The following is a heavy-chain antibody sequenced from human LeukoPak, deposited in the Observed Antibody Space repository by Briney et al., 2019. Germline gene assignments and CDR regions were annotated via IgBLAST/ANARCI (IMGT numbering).Heavy chain of an antibody. D-gene: IGHD6-19*01. CDR3: AKDGYSSGWYGSFYYFDY. CDR1: GFTFSSYG. CDR2: ISYDGSNK. J-gene: IGHJ4*02. V-gene: IGHV3-30*18. Sequence: GGSLRLSCAASGFTFSSYGMPWVRQAPGKGLEWVAVISYDGSNKYYADSVKGRFTISRDNSKNTLYLQMNSLRAEDTAVYYCAKDGYSSGWYGSFYYFDYWGQGTLVTVSS.